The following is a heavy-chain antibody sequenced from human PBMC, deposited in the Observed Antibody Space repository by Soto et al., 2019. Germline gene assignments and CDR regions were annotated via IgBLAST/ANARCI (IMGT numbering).Heavy chain of an antibody. J-gene: IGHJ4*02. CDR2: ISSSSSTI. V-gene: IGHV3-48*02. Sequence: GGALRLSCAASGFTFSSYSMNWVRQAPGKGLEWVSYISSSSSTIYYADSVKGRFTISRDNAKNSLYLQMNSLRDEDTAVYYCARDDAATVTKGYDYWGQGTLVTVSS. CDR3: ARDDAATVTKGYDY. CDR1: GFTFSSYS. D-gene: IGHD4-17*01.